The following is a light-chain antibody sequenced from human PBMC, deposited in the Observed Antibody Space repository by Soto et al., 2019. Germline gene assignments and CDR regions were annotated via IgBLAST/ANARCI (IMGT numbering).Light chain of an antibody. CDR2: AAS. CDR3: QQLNRFPLT. CDR1: EAIRSY. J-gene: IGKJ4*01. V-gene: IGKV1-9*01. Sequence: DIQLTQSPSFLSASVGDRITITCRAREAIRSYLAWYQQKPGEAPNLLIYAASTLQSGVPSRFSGSGSGAEFALTISSLQPDDSATYYCQQLNRFPLTFGGGTKVEIK.